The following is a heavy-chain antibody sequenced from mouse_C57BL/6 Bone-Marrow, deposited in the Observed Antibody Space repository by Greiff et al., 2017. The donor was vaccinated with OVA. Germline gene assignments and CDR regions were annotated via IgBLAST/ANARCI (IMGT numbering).Heavy chain of an antibody. CDR3: ARRSNYYGSSYWYFDV. D-gene: IGHD1-1*01. J-gene: IGHJ1*03. Sequence: QVQLQQSGPELVKPGASVKISCKASGYAFSSSWMNWVKQRPGKGLEWIGRIYPGDGDTNYNGKFKGKATLTADKSSSTAYMQLSSLTSEDSAVYFCARRSNYYGSSYWYFDVWGTGATVTVSS. V-gene: IGHV1-82*01. CDR2: IYPGDGDT. CDR1: GYAFSSSW.